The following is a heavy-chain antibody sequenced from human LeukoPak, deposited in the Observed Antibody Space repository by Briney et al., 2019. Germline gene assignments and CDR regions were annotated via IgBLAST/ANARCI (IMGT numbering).Heavy chain of an antibody. J-gene: IGHJ4*02. D-gene: IGHD2-2*01. CDR1: GFTFSSYA. Sequence: PGGSLRLSCAASGFTFSSYAMHWVRQAPGKGLEWVAVISYDGSNKYHADSVKGRFTISRDNSKDTLYLQMNSLRAEDTAVYYCAKELPYCSSNTCYYFDYWGQGTLVTVSS. CDR2: ISYDGSNK. CDR3: AKELPYCSSNTCYYFDY. V-gene: IGHV3-30*18.